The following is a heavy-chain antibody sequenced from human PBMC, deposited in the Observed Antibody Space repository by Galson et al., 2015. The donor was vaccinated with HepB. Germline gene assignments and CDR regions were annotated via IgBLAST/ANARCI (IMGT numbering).Heavy chain of an antibody. Sequence: QTGAEVKEPGESLKISCKGSGYSFSQYWVGWVRQVPGKGLEWMGIIFPGDSDTRYSPSFQGQVTMSADKSISTAYLQWSSLKASDTAMYYCARIAAAGPFFDYWGQGTLVTVSS. V-gene: IGHV5-51*01. CDR2: IFPGDSDT. CDR1: GYSFSQYW. D-gene: IGHD6-13*01. CDR3: ARIAAAGPFFDY. J-gene: IGHJ4*02.